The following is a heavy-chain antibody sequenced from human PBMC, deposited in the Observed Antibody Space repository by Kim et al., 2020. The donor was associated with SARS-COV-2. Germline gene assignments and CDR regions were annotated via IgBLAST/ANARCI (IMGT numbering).Heavy chain of an antibody. J-gene: IGHJ4*02. D-gene: IGHD3-10*01. CDR1: GVSISSYF. Sequence: SETLSLTCTVSGVSISSYFLSWIRQPPGKGLEWIGYIYYSGSTNYNPSLKSLVTISVDTSKNQFSLKLSSVTAADTAVYYCARDVYGSGSYLGFDYWGQGTLVTVAS. CDR3: ARDVYGSGSYLGFDY. V-gene: IGHV4-59*01. CDR2: IYYSGST.